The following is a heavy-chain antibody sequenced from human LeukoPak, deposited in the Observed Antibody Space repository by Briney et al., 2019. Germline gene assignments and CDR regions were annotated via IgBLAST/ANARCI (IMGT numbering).Heavy chain of an antibody. J-gene: IGHJ4*02. V-gene: IGHV1-18*01. CDR2: ISAFNDNT. CDR1: VYTFTRYG. Sequence: ASEKVSCKASVYTFTRYGISWVPQAPGQALEGMGWISAFNDNTNYAQKPQGRVTMPTHKSPRPAYLQLRSLRSHDTAVYYCARVPYCSGGSCYFTSHFDYWGQGTLVTVSS. CDR3: ARVPYCSGGSCYFTSHFDY. D-gene: IGHD2-15*01.